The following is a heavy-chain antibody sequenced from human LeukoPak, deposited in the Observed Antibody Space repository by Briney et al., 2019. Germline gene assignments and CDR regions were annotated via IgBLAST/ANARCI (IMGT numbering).Heavy chain of an antibody. V-gene: IGHV4-39*07. CDR1: GGSISSSSYY. CDR3: ARSWRAVVVPAAIFRS. J-gene: IGHJ4*02. D-gene: IGHD2-2*02. CDR2: IYYSGST. Sequence: PSGTLSLTCTVSGGSISSSSYYWGWLRQPPGKGLEWIGSIYYSGSTYYNPSLKRRVTISVDTSKNQFSLKLSSVTAADTAVYYCARSWRAVVVPAAIFRSWGQGTLVTVSS.